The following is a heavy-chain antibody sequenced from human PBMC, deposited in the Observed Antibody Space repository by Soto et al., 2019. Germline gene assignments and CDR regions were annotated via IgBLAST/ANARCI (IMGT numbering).Heavy chain of an antibody. Sequence: SETLSLTCTVSAASFSKYYCTWIRQPPGKGLEWIGYIYFNGNTKYNPSLEGRLTISIDTSKKDFSLKLTSVTAADAAVYYCASVTFGGIVLAHLGQGTLVTFSS. D-gene: IGHD3-16*01. CDR3: ASVTFGGIVLAH. CDR2: IYFNGNT. CDR1: AASFSKYY. V-gene: IGHV4-59*01. J-gene: IGHJ4*02.